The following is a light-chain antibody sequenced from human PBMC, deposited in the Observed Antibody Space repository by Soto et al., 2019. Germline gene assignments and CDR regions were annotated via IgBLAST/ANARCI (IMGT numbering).Light chain of an antibody. CDR2: DVT. Sequence: QSVLTQPASVSGSPGQSITISCTGTSSDVGGYNYVSWYQHLPGKAPKLMIYDVTNRPSGVSNRFSGSKSGNTASLTITGLQAEDEADYYCNSYTSSSTLVFGGGTKLTVL. CDR1: SSDVGGYNY. V-gene: IGLV2-14*03. CDR3: NSYTSSSTLV. J-gene: IGLJ2*01.